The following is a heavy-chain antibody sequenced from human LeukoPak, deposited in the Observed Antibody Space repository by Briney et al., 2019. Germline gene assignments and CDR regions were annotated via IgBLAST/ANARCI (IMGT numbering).Heavy chain of an antibody. CDR2: INPNSGVT. J-gene: IGHJ4*02. CDR3: ARVLPGDY. Sequence: GASVKVSCKTSGYTFSSYNMHWVRQAPGQGLEWMGWINPNSGVTNFAQKFQGRVTMTRDTSISTGYLELTRLRSDDTAVYYCARVLPGDYWGQGTLVIVSS. CDR1: GYTFSSYN. V-gene: IGHV1-2*02. D-gene: IGHD7-27*01.